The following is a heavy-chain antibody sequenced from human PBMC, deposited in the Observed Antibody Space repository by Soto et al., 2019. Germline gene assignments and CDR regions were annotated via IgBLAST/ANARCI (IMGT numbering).Heavy chain of an antibody. Sequence: QVQLGQSGAEVKKPGASVKVSCKASGYTFTSYGISWVRQAPGQGLEWMGWISAYNGNTNYAQKLQGRVTMTTDTSTSTAYMELRSLRSDDTAVYYCAREEGFYDFWSGYSHHFDYWGQGTLVTVSS. J-gene: IGHJ4*02. CDR1: GYTFTSYG. CDR3: AREEGFYDFWSGYSHHFDY. V-gene: IGHV1-18*04. D-gene: IGHD3-3*01. CDR2: ISAYNGNT.